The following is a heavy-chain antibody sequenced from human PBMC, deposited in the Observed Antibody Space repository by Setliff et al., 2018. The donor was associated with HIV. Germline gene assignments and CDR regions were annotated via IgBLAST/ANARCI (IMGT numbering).Heavy chain of an antibody. V-gene: IGHV3-48*03. D-gene: IGHD4-17*01. J-gene: IGHJ4*02. CDR2: ISSSGSTI. CDR1: GFTFSSYE. CDR3: AKDRSGYGDSVPFDS. Sequence: GGSLRLSCAASGFTFSSYEMNWVRQAPGKGLEWVSYISSSGSTIYYADSVKGRFTISRDNAKNSLYLQMNSLRAEDTAVYYCAKDRSGYGDSVPFDSWGQGTLVTVSS.